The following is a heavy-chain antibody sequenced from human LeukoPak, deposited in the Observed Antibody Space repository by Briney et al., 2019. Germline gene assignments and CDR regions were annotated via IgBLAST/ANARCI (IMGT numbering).Heavy chain of an antibody. CDR3: ARDRGPDSPYYDSSGYYLPY. V-gene: IGHV3-30-3*01. J-gene: IGHJ4*02. CDR2: ISYDGSNK. Sequence: GGSLRLSCAASGFTFSSYAMHWARQAPGKGLEWVAVISYDGSNKYYADSVKGRFTISRDNSKNTLYLQMNSLRAEDTAVYYCARDRGPDSPYYDSSGYYLPYWGQGTLVTVSS. CDR1: GFTFSSYA. D-gene: IGHD3-22*01.